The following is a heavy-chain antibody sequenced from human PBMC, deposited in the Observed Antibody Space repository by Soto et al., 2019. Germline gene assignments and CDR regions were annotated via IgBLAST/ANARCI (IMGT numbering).Heavy chain of an antibody. Sequence: GESLKISCKGSGYSFTSYWIGWVRQMPGKGLEWMGIIYPGDSDTRYSPSFQGQVTISADKSISTAYLQWSSLKASDTAMYYCARGLPLVAAGTTGDYWGQGTLVTVSS. CDR2: IYPGDSDT. CDR1: GYSFTSYW. J-gene: IGHJ4*02. CDR3: ARGLPLVAAGTTGDY. D-gene: IGHD6-13*01. V-gene: IGHV5-51*01.